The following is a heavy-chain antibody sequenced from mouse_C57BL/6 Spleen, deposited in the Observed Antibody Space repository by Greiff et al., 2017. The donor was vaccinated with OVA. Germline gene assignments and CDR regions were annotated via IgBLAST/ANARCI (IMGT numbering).Heavy chain of an antibody. CDR1: GYAFSSYW. Sequence: VQLQQSGAELVKPGASVKISCKASGYAFSSYWMNWVKQRPGKGLEWIGQIYPGDGDTNYNGKFKGKATLTADKSSSTAYMQLSSLTSEDSAVYFCARSGYDYDVFAYWGQGTLVTVSA. CDR2: IYPGDGDT. V-gene: IGHV1-80*01. CDR3: ARSGYDYDVFAY. J-gene: IGHJ3*01. D-gene: IGHD2-4*01.